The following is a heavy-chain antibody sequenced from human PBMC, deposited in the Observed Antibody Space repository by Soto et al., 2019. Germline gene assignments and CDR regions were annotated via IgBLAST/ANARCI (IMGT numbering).Heavy chain of an antibody. D-gene: IGHD3-3*01. J-gene: IGHJ4*02. CDR2: IYYSGST. Sequence: PSETLSLTCTVSGGSISSYYWSWIRQPPGKGLEWIGYIYYSGSTNYNPSLKSRVTISVDTSKNQFSLKLSSVTAADTAVYYCASRYYDFWSGYFDYWGQGTLVTVSS. CDR3: ASRYYDFWSGYFDY. V-gene: IGHV4-59*08. CDR1: GGSISSYY.